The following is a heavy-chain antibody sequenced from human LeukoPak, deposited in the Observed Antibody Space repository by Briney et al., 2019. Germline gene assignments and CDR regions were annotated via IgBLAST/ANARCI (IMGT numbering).Heavy chain of an antibody. CDR1: GYTFTGYY. CDR2: INPNSGGT. V-gene: IGHV1-2*02. CDR3: ARGRRAARLIYAFDI. D-gene: IGHD6-6*01. J-gene: IGHJ3*02. Sequence: ASVKVSCKASGYTFTGYYMHWVRQAPGQGLEWMGWINPNSGGTNYAQKFQGRVTMTRDTSISTAYMELSRLRSDDTAVYYCARGRRAARLIYAFDIWGQGTMVTVSS.